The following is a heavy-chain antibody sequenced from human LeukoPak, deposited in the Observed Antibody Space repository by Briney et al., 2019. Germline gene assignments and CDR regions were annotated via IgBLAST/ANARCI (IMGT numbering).Heavy chain of an antibody. CDR1: GFTFSSYA. V-gene: IGHV3-30-3*01. CDR2: ISYDGSNK. CDR3: AKDRSTVTAFNYYYMDV. J-gene: IGHJ6*03. D-gene: IGHD4-17*01. Sequence: GGSLRLSCAASGFTFSSYAMHWVRQAPGKGLEWVAVISYDGSNKYYADSVKGRFTISRDNSKNTLYLQMNSLRAEDTAVYYCAKDRSTVTAFNYYYMDVWGKGTTVTVSS.